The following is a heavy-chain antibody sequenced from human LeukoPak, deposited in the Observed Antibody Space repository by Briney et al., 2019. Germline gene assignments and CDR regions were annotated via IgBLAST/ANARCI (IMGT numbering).Heavy chain of an antibody. CDR3: AKEYETIYSPKYFDY. Sequence: GGSLRLSCAASGFTFSSYGMHWVRQAPGKGLEWVAFIRYDGSNKYYADSVKGRFTISRDNSKNTLYLQMNSLRAEDTAVYYCAKEYETIYSPKYFDYWGQGTLVTVSS. CDR2: IRYDGSNK. CDR1: GFTFSSYG. D-gene: IGHD5-18*01. J-gene: IGHJ4*02. V-gene: IGHV3-30*02.